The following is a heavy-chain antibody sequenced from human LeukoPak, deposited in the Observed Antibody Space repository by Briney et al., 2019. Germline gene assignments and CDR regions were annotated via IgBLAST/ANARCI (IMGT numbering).Heavy chain of an antibody. J-gene: IGHJ6*02. Sequence: SQTLSLTCTVSGGSISSGDYYWSWIRQPPGKGLEWIGYIYYSGSTYYNPSLKSRVTISVDTSKNQFSLKLSSVTAADTAVYYCASRPGVAGDAYYYGMDVWGQGTTVTVSS. CDR2: IYYSGST. D-gene: IGHD6-19*01. CDR3: ASRPGVAGDAYYYGMDV. CDR1: GGSISSGDYY. V-gene: IGHV4-30-4*01.